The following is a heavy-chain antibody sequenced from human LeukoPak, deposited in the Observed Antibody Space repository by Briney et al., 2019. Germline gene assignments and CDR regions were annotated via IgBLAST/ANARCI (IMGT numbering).Heavy chain of an antibody. V-gene: IGHV4-39*01. J-gene: IGHJ5*02. CDR1: GASISSRSYY. CDR2: FYYSGST. Sequence: SETLSLTCTVSGASISSRSYYWGWIRQPPGKGPEWIGSFYYSGSTYYNPSLKSRATISVDTSKNQFSLKLTSVTAADTAVYYCASRDDYGDPFDPWGQGTLVTVSS. CDR3: ASRDDYGDPFDP. D-gene: IGHD4-17*01.